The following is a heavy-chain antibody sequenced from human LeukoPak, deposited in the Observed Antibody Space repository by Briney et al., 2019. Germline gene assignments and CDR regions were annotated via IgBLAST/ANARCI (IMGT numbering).Heavy chain of an antibody. J-gene: IGHJ5*02. V-gene: IGHV1-69*13. CDR2: IIPIFGTA. CDR3: AREVFVRGVIIAGNWFDP. D-gene: IGHD3-10*01. Sequence: GASVKVSCKASGGTFSSYAISWVRQAPGQGLEWMGGIIPIFGTANYAQKFQGRVTITADESTSTAYMELSSLRSEDTAVYYCAREVFVRGVIIAGNWFDPWGQGTLVTVSS. CDR1: GGTFSSYA.